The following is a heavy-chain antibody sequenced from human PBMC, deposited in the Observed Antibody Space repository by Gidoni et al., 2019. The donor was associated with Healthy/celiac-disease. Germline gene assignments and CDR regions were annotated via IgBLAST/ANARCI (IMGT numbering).Heavy chain of an antibody. Sequence: QVQLQESGPGLVKPSGTLSLTCAVSGGSISSSNWWSWVRQPPGKGLEWIGEIYHSGSTNYNPSLKSRVTISVDKSKNQFSLKLSSVTAADTAVYYCARDKPEVVPAAPYYYYGMDVWGQGTTVTVSS. D-gene: IGHD2-2*01. CDR1: GGSISSSNW. J-gene: IGHJ6*02. CDR2: IYHSGST. V-gene: IGHV4-4*02. CDR3: ARDKPEVVPAAPYYYYGMDV.